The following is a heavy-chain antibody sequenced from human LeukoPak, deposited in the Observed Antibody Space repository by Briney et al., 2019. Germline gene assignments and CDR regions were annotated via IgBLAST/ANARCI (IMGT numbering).Heavy chain of an antibody. J-gene: IGHJ4*02. V-gene: IGHV3-21*01. CDR2: ISSSSSYI. CDR1: GFTFSSYS. CDR3: ARLEYYGSGSYYGTGKY. D-gene: IGHD3-10*01. Sequence: GGSLRLSCAASGFTFSSYSMNWVRQAPGKGLEWVSSISSSSSYIYYADSVKGRFTISRGNAKNSLYLQMNSLRAEDTAVYYCARLEYYGSGSYYGTGKYWGQGTLVTVSS.